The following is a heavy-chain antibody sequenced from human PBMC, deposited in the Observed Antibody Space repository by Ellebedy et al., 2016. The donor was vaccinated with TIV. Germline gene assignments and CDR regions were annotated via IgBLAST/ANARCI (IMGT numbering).Heavy chain of an antibody. J-gene: IGHJ5*02. CDR1: GFTFRSYW. V-gene: IGHV3-7*01. CDR3: ARRGSYDNYAVHINNWFDR. CDR2: IRGDSET. D-gene: IGHD1-26*01. Sequence: GESLKISCAASGFTFRSYWMSSVRQPPGKRLEWVANIRGDSETYYVDSVKVRFTMSRDNSENSLYLQMDNVRGDDTAVYFCARRGSYDNYAVHINNWFDRWGQGTLVTVSS.